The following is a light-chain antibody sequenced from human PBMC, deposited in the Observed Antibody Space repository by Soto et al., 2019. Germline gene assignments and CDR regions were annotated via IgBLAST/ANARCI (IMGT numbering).Light chain of an antibody. V-gene: IGLV1-40*01. J-gene: IGLJ1*01. CDR3: QSYDSSLSGSRV. CDR2: NTR. CDR1: SXNXGAGYD. Sequence: QSVLTQPPSVSGAPGQRVTISCTGSSXNXGAGYDVKSYQQLQGNATKIIIYNTRNRNSRVPDRFSGSKSGPQPSLAINRPQPEDEADYYCQSYDSSLSGSRVFGTGTKVTVL.